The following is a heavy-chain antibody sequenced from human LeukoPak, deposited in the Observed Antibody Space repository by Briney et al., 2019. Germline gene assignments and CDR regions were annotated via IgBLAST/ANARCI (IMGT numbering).Heavy chain of an antibody. CDR3: ARSYGDYERYYYYYMDV. CDR1: GGSISSYY. CDR2: IYYSGST. V-gene: IGHV4-59*01. J-gene: IGHJ6*03. Sequence: SETLSLTCTVSGGSISSYYWSWIRQPPGKGLEWIGYIYYSGSTNYNPSLKSRVTISVDTSKNQFSLKLSSVTAADTAVSYCARSYGDYERYYYYYMDVWGKGTTVTVSS. D-gene: IGHD4-17*01.